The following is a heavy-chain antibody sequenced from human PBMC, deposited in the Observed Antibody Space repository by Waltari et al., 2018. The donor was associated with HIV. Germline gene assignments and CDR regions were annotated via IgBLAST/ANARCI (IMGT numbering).Heavy chain of an antibody. D-gene: IGHD3-22*01. CDR1: GGTVSSSD. Sequence: QVQLVQSGAEVKKPGSSVTVSCTASGGTVSSSDISWVRQAPGQGLEWMGAIIPLFGEANYAQKFQGRLTITADESTSTAYMELSSLRSEDTAVYYCARVPDRSGYQRYAMDVWGQGTTVTVS. J-gene: IGHJ6*02. CDR3: ARVPDRSGYQRYAMDV. CDR2: IIPLFGEA. V-gene: IGHV1-69*01.